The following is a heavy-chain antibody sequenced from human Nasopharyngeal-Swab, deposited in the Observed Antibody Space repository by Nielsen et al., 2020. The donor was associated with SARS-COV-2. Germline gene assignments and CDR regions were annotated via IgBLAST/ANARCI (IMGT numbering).Heavy chain of an antibody. CDR1: GGSISSGGYY. V-gene: IGHV4-31*03. CDR3: ARDYLNYDFWSGYYTNYYYYGMDV. D-gene: IGHD3-3*01. J-gene: IGHJ6*02. Sequence: SETLSLTCTVSGGSISSGGYYWSWLRPHPGKGLEWIGYIYYSGSTYYNPSLKSRVTISVDTSKNQFSLKLSSVTAADTAVYYCARDYLNYDFWSGYYTNYYYYGMDVWGQGTTVTVSS. CDR2: IYYSGST.